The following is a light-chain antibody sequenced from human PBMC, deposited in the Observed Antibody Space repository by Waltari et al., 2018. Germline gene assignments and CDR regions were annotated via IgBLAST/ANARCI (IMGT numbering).Light chain of an antibody. CDR1: ESVDKW. CDR2: EAS. Sequence: DIQMTQSPSILSASVGDRVPITCRASESVDKWLAWYQQKPGKAPKLLIYEASNVQNGVPSRFSGSGYGIYFTLSISSLQPEDFATYYCQQYHRFYTFGQGTKLEIK. J-gene: IGKJ2*01. V-gene: IGKV1-5*03. CDR3: QQYHRFYT.